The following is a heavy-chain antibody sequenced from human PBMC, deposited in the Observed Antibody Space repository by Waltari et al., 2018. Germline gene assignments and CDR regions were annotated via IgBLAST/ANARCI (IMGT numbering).Heavy chain of an antibody. V-gene: IGHV1-69*14. CDR1: GGTFSSYA. J-gene: IGHJ6*03. Sequence: QVQLVQSGAEVKKPGSSVKVSCKASGGTFSSYAISWVRQAPGQGLEWMGGIIPSFGTANYAQKCQGRVTMTADKSTSTAYMELSSLRSEDTAVYYCARERRKYCGGDCYSSPKYYYYMDVWGKGTTVTVSS. D-gene: IGHD2-21*01. CDR2: IIPSFGTA. CDR3: ARERRKYCGGDCYSSPKYYYYMDV.